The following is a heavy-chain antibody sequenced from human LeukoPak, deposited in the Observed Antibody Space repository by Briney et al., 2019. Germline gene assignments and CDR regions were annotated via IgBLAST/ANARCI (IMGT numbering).Heavy chain of an antibody. CDR1: GYTFTSYA. J-gene: IGHJ3*02. D-gene: IGHD3-10*01. CDR3: ATFYGSSPTDAFDI. CDR2: INTNTGNP. Sequence: ASVKVSCKASGYTFTSYAMNWVRQAPGQGLEWMGWINTNTGNPTYAQGFTGRFVFSLDTSVSAAYLQISSLKAEDTAVYYCATFYGSSPTDAFDIWGQGTMVTVSS. V-gene: IGHV7-4-1*02.